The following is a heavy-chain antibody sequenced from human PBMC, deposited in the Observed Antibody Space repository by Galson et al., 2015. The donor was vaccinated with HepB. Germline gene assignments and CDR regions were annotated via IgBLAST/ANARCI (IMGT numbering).Heavy chain of an antibody. D-gene: IGHD2-8*01. CDR1: GFTFSSYA. Sequence: SLRLSCAASGFTFSSYAMHWVRQAPGKGLEWVAVISYDGSNKYYADSVKGRFTISRDNSKNTLYLQMNSLGAEDTAVYYCARENGLPAPFDYWGQGTLVTVSS. V-gene: IGHV3-30-3*01. CDR2: ISYDGSNK. CDR3: ARENGLPAPFDY. J-gene: IGHJ4*02.